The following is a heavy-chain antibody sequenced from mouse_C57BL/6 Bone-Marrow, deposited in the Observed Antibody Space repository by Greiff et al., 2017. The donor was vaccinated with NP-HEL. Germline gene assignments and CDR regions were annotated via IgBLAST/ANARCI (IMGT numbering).Heavy chain of an antibody. J-gene: IGHJ3*01. D-gene: IGHD3-2*02. CDR2: INPNYGTT. Sequence: LVESGPELVKPGASVKISCKASGYSFTDYNMNWVKQSNGKSLEWIGVINPNYGTTSYNQKFKGKATLTVDQSSSTAYMQLNSLTSEDSAVYYCPRSVRQLRLFAYWGQGTLVTVSA. V-gene: IGHV1-39*01. CDR1: GYSFTDYN. CDR3: PRSVRQLRLFAY.